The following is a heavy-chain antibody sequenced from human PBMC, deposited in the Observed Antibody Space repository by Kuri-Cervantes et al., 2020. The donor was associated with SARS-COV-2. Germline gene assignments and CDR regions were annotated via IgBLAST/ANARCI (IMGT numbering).Heavy chain of an antibody. V-gene: IGHV3-74*01. Sequence: GGSLRLSCVASGFNFSTTDMHWVRQAPGKGLVWVSRINSDGSTTGYADSVKGRFTISRDNAKNTLFLQMNSLRAEDTSVYYCARGQYSSGWSYDQYFDYWGQGTLVTVSS. J-gene: IGHJ4*02. CDR1: GFNFSTTD. CDR2: INSDGSTT. CDR3: ARGQYSSGWSYDQYFDY. D-gene: IGHD6-19*01.